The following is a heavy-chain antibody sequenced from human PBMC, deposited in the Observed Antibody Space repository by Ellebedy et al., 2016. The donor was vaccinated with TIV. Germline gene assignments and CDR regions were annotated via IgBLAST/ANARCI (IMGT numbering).Heavy chain of an antibody. CDR1: GYMFTTYG. D-gene: IGHD5-24*01. CDR3: ARGHADGGSLSV. CDR2: ISAYNGNT. V-gene: IGHV1-18*01. J-gene: IGHJ6*04. Sequence: ASVKVSXXTSGYMFTTYGINWVRQAPGQGPEWMGWISAYNGNTNYAPKFQGRVTMTKDTSVNTAYMELSSLRSEDTAVYYCARGHADGGSLSVWGEGTTVTVSS.